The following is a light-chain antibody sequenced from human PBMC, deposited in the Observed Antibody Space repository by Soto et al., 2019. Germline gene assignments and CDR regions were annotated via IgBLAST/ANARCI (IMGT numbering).Light chain of an antibody. CDR3: QQSYSTPPEGT. Sequence: DIQMTQFPSSLSASVGDRVTITCLASQSISSYLNWYQQKPGKAPKLLIYAASSLQSGVPSRFSGSGSGTDFTLTISSLQPEDFATYYCQQSYSTPPEGTFGQGTKVDIK. CDR1: QSISSY. J-gene: IGKJ1*01. CDR2: AAS. V-gene: IGKV1-39*01.